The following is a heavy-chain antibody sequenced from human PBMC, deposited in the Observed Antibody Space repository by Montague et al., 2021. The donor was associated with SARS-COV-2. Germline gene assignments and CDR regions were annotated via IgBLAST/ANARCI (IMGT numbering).Heavy chain of an antibody. CDR1: GGSVSSGGYY. J-gene: IGHJ4*02. D-gene: IGHD6-13*01. V-gene: IGHV4-61*08. CDR2: IYYSGST. Sequence: SETLSLTCTVSGGSVSSGGYYWSWIRQPPGKGLEWIGYIYYSGSTTYXPSLKSRVTISLDTSKNQFSLKLTSVTAADTAVYYCARVSLAAAATRSDYWGQGTLVTISS. CDR3: ARVSLAAAATRSDY.